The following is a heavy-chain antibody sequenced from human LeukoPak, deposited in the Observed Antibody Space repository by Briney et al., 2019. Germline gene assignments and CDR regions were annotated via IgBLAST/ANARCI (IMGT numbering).Heavy chain of an antibody. CDR3: ARDGYSAYDSIPNYYYYYGMDV. Sequence: ASVKVXCKVSGYTLTELSMHWVRQAPGKGLEWMGWISAYNGNTKYAQKLQGRVTMTTDTSTSTAYMELRSLRSDDTGVYYCARDGYSAYDSIPNYYYYYGMDVWGQGTTVTVSS. D-gene: IGHD5-12*01. J-gene: IGHJ6*02. CDR2: ISAYNGNT. CDR1: GYTLTELS. V-gene: IGHV1-18*01.